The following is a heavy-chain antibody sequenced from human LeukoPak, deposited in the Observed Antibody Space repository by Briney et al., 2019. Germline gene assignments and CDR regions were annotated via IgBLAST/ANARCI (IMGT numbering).Heavy chain of an antibody. V-gene: IGHV3-23*01. CDR3: AKSGPGYYDSSGYAFDI. Sequence: GGSLRLSCAASGFTFSSYAMSWVRQAPGKGLEWVPAISGSGGSTYYADSVKGRFTISRDNSKNTLYLQMNSPRAEDTAVYYCAKSGPGYYDSSGYAFDIWGQGTMVTVSS. J-gene: IGHJ3*02. CDR1: GFTFSSYA. CDR2: ISGSGGST. D-gene: IGHD3-22*01.